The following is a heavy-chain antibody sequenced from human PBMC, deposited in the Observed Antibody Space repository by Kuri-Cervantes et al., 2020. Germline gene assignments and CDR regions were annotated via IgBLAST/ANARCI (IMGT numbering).Heavy chain of an antibody. CDR1: GGTFSSYA. J-gene: IGHJ4*02. CDR3: ARDGYCSSTGCPSFDY. CDR2: IIPIFGTA. D-gene: IGHD2-2*03. Sequence: SVKVSCKASGGTFSSYAISWVRQAPGQGLEWMGGIIPIFGTANYAQKFQGRVTITADESTGTAYMELSSLRSEDTAVYYCARDGYCSSTGCPSFDYWGQGTLVTVSS. V-gene: IGHV1-69*13.